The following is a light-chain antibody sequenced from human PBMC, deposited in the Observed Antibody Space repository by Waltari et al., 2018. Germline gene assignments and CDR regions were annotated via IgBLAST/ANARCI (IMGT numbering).Light chain of an antibody. J-gene: IGKJ1*01. CDR1: QSVGRT. CDR3: QHYVRLPAT. CDR2: AAS. V-gene: IGKV3-20*01. Sequence: EIVLTQSPGTLSLSPGERATLACRPSQSVGRTLAWYQQKPGQAPRLLIYAASNRATGIPDRFNGSGSGTDFSLTISRLEPEDFAVYYCQHYVRLPATFGQGTKVAIK.